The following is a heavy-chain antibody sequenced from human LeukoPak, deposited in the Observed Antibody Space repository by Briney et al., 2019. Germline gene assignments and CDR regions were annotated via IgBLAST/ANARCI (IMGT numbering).Heavy chain of an antibody. CDR2: IYYTGAT. V-gene: IGHV4-39*02. CDR3: ATRDGYNYHGAFDI. J-gene: IGHJ3*02. CDR1: GGSITSSSYY. Sequence: SETLSLTCSVSGGSITSSSYYWAWIRQPPEKGLEWIGSIYYTGATYYSPSLKSRVTMSVDTSKNHFSMKLSSVTAADTAVYYCATRDGYNYHGAFDIWGQGTMVTVSS. D-gene: IGHD5-24*01.